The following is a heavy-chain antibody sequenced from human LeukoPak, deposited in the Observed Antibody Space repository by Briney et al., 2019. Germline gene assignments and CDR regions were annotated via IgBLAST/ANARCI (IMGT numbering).Heavy chain of an antibody. D-gene: IGHD4-23*01. Sequence: GGSLRLSCAAAQSTFYSYWMHWVRLVPGKGLAWVSRVNSDGTSTTYADSVKGRFTVSRDNAQNTLYLQMDSLRVDDTAVYYCAGGGFSGFDHWGQGILVTVSS. CDR2: VNSDGTST. J-gene: IGHJ4*02. V-gene: IGHV3-74*03. CDR3: AGGGFSGFDH. CDR1: QSTFYSYW.